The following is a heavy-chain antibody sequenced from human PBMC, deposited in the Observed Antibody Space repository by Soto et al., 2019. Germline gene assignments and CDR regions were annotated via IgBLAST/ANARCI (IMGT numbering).Heavy chain of an antibody. CDR3: ARDIWSNTNWFDP. CDR1: GGYIRSSNW. V-gene: IGHV4-4*02. CDR2: IYHSGST. D-gene: IGHD3-3*01. J-gene: IGHJ5*02. Sequence: SETLSLTCTVSGGYIRSSNWWSWVRQPPGKGLEWIGEIYHSGSTNYNPSLKSRVTISVDKSKNQFSLKLSSVTAADTAVYYCARDIWSNTNWFDPWGQGTLVTVSS.